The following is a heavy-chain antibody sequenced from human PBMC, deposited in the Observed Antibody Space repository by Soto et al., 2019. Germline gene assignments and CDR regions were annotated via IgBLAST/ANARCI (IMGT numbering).Heavy chain of an antibody. J-gene: IGHJ6*02. Sequence: ASVKVSCKASGYTFTSYAMHWVRQAPGQRLEWMGWINAGNGNTKYSQKFQGRVTITRDTSASTAYMELSSLRSEDTAVYYCARVGYYDSSGPPVGMDVWGQGTTVTVSS. CDR3: ARVGYYDSSGPPVGMDV. CDR2: INAGNGNT. D-gene: IGHD3-22*01. V-gene: IGHV1-3*01. CDR1: GYTFTSYA.